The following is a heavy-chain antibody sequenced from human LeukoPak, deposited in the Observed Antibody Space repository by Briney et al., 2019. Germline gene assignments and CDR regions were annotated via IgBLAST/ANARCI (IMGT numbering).Heavy chain of an antibody. CDR1: GGSVSTIDYY. D-gene: IGHD5-24*01. V-gene: IGHV4-39*07. CDR3: ARESLTWLQSRTSWFDP. J-gene: IGHJ5*02. CDR2: VYYSGST. Sequence: SETLSLTCTVSGGSVSTIDYYWGWIRQPPGKGLEWIGSVYYSGSTYYNAPLKSRVTISVDTSKNQFSLRLSSVTAADTAVYYCARESLTWLQSRTSWFDPWGQGTLVTVSS.